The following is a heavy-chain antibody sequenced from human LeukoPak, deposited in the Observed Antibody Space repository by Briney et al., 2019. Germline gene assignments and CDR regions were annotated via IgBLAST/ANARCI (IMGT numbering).Heavy chain of an antibody. D-gene: IGHD4-17*01. V-gene: IGHV3-48*01. CDR2: ISSGSTTI. Sequence: GGSLRLSCAVSGFTFSTYSMNWVRQAPGKGLEWVSYISSGSTTIHYADSVKGRFTISRDSAKNSLYLQMNSLRAEDTAVYYCADYGDYGAIDYWGQGTLVTVSS. J-gene: IGHJ4*02. CDR3: ADYGDYGAIDY. CDR1: GFTFSTYS.